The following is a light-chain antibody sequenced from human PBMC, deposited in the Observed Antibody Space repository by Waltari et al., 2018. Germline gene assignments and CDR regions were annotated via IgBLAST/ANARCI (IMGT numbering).Light chain of an antibody. J-gene: IGKJ5*01. Sequence: DIQMTQSPPSLSASVGDRVTLTCRASQRISSNLNCYQQKPGKAPNLLIYAASSLQSGVPSRFSGSGFGTDFTLSIRNLQPEDFATYYCQQSHSTPITFGQGTRLEIK. CDR3: QQSHSTPIT. V-gene: IGKV1-39*01. CDR1: QRISSN. CDR2: AAS.